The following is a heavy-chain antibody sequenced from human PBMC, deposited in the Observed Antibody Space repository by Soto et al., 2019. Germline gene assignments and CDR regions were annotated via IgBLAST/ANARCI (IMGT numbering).Heavy chain of an antibody. D-gene: IGHD2-21*02. Sequence: GGSLRLSCAASGFTFSSYAMHWVRQAPGKGLEWVAVISYDGSNKYYADSVKGRFTISRDNSKNTLYLQMNSLRAEDTAVYYSARDDSRLYYYGMDVWGQGTTVTVSS. V-gene: IGHV3-30-3*01. CDR3: ARDDSRLYYYGMDV. CDR1: GFTFSSYA. J-gene: IGHJ6*02. CDR2: ISYDGSNK.